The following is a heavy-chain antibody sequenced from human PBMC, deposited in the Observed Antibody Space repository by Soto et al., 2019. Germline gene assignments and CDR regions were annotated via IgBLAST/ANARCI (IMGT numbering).Heavy chain of an antibody. J-gene: IGHJ6*02. Sequence: PGGSLRLSCAASGFTFSSYAMHWVRQAPGKGLEWVAVISYDGSNKYYADSVKGRFTISRDNSKNTLYLQMNSLRAEDTAVYYCARDFGRHYYGMDVWGQGTTVTVSS. CDR3: ARDFGRHYYGMDV. CDR1: GFTFSSYA. D-gene: IGHD3-10*01. V-gene: IGHV3-30-3*01. CDR2: ISYDGSNK.